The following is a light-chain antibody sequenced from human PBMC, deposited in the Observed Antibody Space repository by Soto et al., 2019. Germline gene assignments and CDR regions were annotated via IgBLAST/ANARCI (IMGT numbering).Light chain of an antibody. CDR1: QSISSW. V-gene: IGKV1-5*01. J-gene: IGKJ5*01. CDR2: DAS. CDR3: QQYNSYPIT. Sequence: DIKMTQSPSTLSASVGDRVTITCRASQSISSWLAWYQQKPGKAPKLLIYDASSLESGVPSRFSGSGSGTDFTLTISCLQSDDFATYYCQQYNSYPITFGQGTRLEIK.